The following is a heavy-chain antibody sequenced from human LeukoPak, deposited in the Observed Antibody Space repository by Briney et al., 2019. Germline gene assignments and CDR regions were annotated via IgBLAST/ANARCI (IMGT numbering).Heavy chain of an antibody. Sequence: SETLSLTCAVYGGSFSGYYWSWIRQPPGKGLEWIGEINHSGSTNYNPSLKSRVTISVDTSKNQFSLKLSSVTAADTAVYYCARGRVRPDPWGQGTLVTVSS. CDR1: GGSFSGYY. V-gene: IGHV4-34*01. CDR3: ARGRVRPDP. CDR2: INHSGST. J-gene: IGHJ5*02.